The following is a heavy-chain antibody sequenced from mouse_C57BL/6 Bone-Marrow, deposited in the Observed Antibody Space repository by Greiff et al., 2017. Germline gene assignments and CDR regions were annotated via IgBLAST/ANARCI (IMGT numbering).Heavy chain of an antibody. CDR3: ARGGYSTTYYYAMDY. V-gene: IGHV5-17*01. Sequence: EVQRVESGGGLVKPGGSLKLSCAASGFTFSDYGMHWVRQAPEKGLEWVAYISSGSSTIYYADTVKGRFTISRDNAKNTLFLQMTSLRSEDTAMYYCARGGYSTTYYYAMDYWGQGTSVTVSS. CDR1: GFTFSDYG. CDR2: ISSGSSTI. D-gene: IGHD2-5*01. J-gene: IGHJ4*01.